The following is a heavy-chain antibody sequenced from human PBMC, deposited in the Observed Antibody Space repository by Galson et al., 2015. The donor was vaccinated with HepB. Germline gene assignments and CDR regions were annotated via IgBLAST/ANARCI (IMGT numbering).Heavy chain of an antibody. CDR3: TTDLGYYDSRGYADY. J-gene: IGHJ4*02. Sequence: LRLSCAASGFTFSNAWMSWVRQAPGKGLEWVGRIKSKTDGGTTDYAAPVKGRFTISRDDSKNTLYLQMNSLKTEDTAVYYCTTDLGYYDSRGYADYWGQGTLVTVSS. CDR1: GFTFSNAW. CDR2: IKSKTDGGTT. V-gene: IGHV3-15*01. D-gene: IGHD3-22*01.